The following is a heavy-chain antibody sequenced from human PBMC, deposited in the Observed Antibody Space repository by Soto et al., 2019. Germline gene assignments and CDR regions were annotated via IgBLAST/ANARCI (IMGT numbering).Heavy chain of an antibody. CDR3: ARTKCSGGSCYSWSLDY. CDR2: RYYSEST. CDR1: GGSITTGGYY. V-gene: IGHV4-31*03. J-gene: IGHJ4*02. D-gene: IGHD2-15*01. Sequence: PSETLSLTCPVSGGSITTGGYYWSWIRQLPGKGLEWIGHRYYSESTYYNPSLKSRVSISLDTSKNQFSLKLSFVTAADTAMYYCARTKCSGGSCYSWSLDYWGQGTPVTVFS.